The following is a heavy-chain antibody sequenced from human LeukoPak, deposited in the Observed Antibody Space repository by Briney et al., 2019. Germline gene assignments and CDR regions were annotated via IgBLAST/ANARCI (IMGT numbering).Heavy chain of an antibody. V-gene: IGHV3-30*18. CDR1: GFTFSSYG. D-gene: IGHD6-19*01. Sequence: GGSLRLSCAASGFTFSSYGMHWVRQAPGKGLEWVAVISYDGSNKYYADSVKGRFTISRDNSKNTLYLQMNSLRAEDTAVYYCAKETRDSSGWFYDYWGQGTLVTVSS. CDR2: ISYDGSNK. CDR3: AKETRDSSGWFYDY. J-gene: IGHJ4*02.